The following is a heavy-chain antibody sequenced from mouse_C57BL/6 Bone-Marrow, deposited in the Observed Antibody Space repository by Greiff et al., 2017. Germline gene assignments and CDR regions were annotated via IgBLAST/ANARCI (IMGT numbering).Heavy chain of an antibody. CDR3: ARSGYPVRFDY. J-gene: IGHJ2*01. V-gene: IGHV1-63*01. Sequence: QVQLKESGAELVRPGTSVKMSCKASGYTFTNYWIGWAKQRPGHGLEWIGDIYPGGGYTNYNEKFKGKATLTADKSSRTAYMQFSSLTSEDSAIYYCARSGYPVRFDYGGQGTTLTVSA. D-gene: IGHD1-2*01. CDR1: GYTFTNYW. CDR2: IYPGGGYT.